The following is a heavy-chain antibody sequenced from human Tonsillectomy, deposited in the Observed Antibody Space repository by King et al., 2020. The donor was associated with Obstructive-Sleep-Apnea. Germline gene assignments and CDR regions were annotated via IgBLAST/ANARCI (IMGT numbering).Heavy chain of an antibody. J-gene: IGHJ4*02. CDR1: GYTFTGYY. CDR3: ARAGVSSSSSWYLFDY. CDR2: INPNSGDT. D-gene: IGHD6-13*01. Sequence: QLVQSGAEVKNPGASVKVSCKASGYTFTGYYMHWVRQAPGQGLEWMGWINPNSGDTNYAQNFQGSVTMTRDTSISTAYIELSRLRSDDTAVYYCARAGVSSSSSWYLFDYWGQGTLVTVSS. V-gene: IGHV1-2*02.